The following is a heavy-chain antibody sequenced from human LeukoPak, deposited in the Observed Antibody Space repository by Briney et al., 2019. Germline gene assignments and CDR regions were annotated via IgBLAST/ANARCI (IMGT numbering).Heavy chain of an antibody. D-gene: IGHD3-22*01. J-gene: IGHJ5*02. CDR2: ISYDGSNK. CDR1: GFTFSSYG. Sequence: PGGSLRLSCAASGFTFSSYGMHWVRQAPGKGLEWVAVISYDGSNKYYADSVKGRFTISRDNSKNTLYLQMNSLRAEDTAVYYCAALNIVVVTLGSNWFDPWGQGTLVTVSS. CDR3: AALNIVVVTLGSNWFDP. V-gene: IGHV3-30*03.